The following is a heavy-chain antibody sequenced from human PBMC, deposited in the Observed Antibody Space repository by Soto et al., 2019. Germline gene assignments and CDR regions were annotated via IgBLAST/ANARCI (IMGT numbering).Heavy chain of an antibody. V-gene: IGHV3-23*01. Sequence: DVQLLQSGGGLVQPGGSLTLSCAASRFIFSDYAMNWFRQAPGKGLEWVSSIGGSNTDRYYAVSVKGRFIISRDNSKKTMYLQMNNLRAGYIGVYYCAKDALTYEGKWDWFDSRGQGPLDTVSS. D-gene: IGHD1-26*01. J-gene: IGHJ5*01. CDR2: IGGSNTDR. CDR1: RFIFSDYA. CDR3: AKDALTYEGKWDWFDS.